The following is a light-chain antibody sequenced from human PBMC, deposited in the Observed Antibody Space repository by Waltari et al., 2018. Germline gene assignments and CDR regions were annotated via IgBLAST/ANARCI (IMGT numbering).Light chain of an antibody. CDR3: QQSYNLPRT. Sequence: TWRARQNIIEYLNWYQQIPGEAPKILIYTAASLKNGVPSRFSGSGSGTDFTLTISSLQPEDFATYYCQQSYNLPRTFGQGTKVEIK. CDR2: TAA. V-gene: IGKV1-39*01. J-gene: IGKJ1*01. CDR1: QNIIEY.